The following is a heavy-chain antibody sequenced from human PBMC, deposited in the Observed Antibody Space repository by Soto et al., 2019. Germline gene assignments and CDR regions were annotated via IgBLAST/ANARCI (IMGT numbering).Heavy chain of an antibody. CDR1: GFTFNNAW. CDR3: TTLRYYDFWSGYYRYYYYYMDV. Sequence: GGSLRLSCAASGFTFNNAWMSWVRQAPGKGLEWVGRINTKTDGGTADYAAPVKGTFTISRDDSKNTLYLRMNSLKTEDTAVYYCTTLRYYDFWSGYYRYYYYYMDVWGKGTTVTVSS. V-gene: IGHV3-15*01. D-gene: IGHD3-3*01. J-gene: IGHJ6*03. CDR2: INTKTDGGTA.